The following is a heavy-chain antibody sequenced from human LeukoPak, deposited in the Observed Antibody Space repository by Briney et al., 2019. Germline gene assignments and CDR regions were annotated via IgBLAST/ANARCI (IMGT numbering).Heavy chain of an antibody. Sequence: GGSLRLSCAASGFTFSSYGMHWVRQAPGKGLEWVAVIWCDGSNKYYADSVKGRFIIFRDNSKNTLYLQMNSLRAEDTAVYYCARDLTKGYGDYNYYGMDVWGQGTTVTVSS. CDR2: IWCDGSNK. CDR1: GFTFSSYG. J-gene: IGHJ6*02. CDR3: ARDLTKGYGDYNYYGMDV. V-gene: IGHV3-33*01. D-gene: IGHD4-17*01.